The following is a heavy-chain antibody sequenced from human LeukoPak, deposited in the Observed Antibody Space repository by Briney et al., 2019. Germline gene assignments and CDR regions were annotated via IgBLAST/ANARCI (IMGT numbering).Heavy chain of an antibody. CDR3: ANEKTLTFDH. V-gene: IGHV3-43*01. D-gene: IGHD3-9*01. J-gene: IGHJ4*02. CDR2: ITHDGGST. Sequence: PGGSLRLSCATSGFTFDDYTMHWVRQGPGKSLEWLCLITHDGGSTFIADSVKGRFTISRDNRKNTLYLQMNNLRPEDTALYYCANEKTLTFDHWDQGTPVTVSS. CDR1: GFTFDDYT.